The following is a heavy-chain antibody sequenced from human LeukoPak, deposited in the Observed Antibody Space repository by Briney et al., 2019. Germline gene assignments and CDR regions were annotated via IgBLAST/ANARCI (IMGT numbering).Heavy chain of an antibody. Sequence: PSETPSLTCAVSGYSISSGYYWGWIRQPPGKGLEWIGSIYHSGSTYYNPSLKSRVTISVDTSKNQFSLKLSSVTAADTAVYYCARLITIPNGWFDPWGQGTLVTVSS. CDR3: ARLITIPNGWFDP. J-gene: IGHJ5*02. D-gene: IGHD3-3*01. CDR2: IYHSGST. V-gene: IGHV4-38-2*01. CDR1: GYSISSGYY.